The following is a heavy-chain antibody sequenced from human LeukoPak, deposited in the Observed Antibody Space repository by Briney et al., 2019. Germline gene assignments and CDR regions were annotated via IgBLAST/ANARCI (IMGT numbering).Heavy chain of an antibody. V-gene: IGHV3-23*01. CDR1: GFPFSASA. CDR2: ILSTGTT. D-gene: IGHD2-2*01. CDR3: ASRYCSSTSCYWPLVIDY. J-gene: IGHJ4*02. Sequence: GGSLRLSCAASGFPFSASAMTWVRQAPGKGLEWASHILSTGTTYYAGSVRGRFTISRDNSKNTLYLLMTSLRADDTAVYYCASRYCSSTSCYWPLVIDYWGQGTLVTVSS.